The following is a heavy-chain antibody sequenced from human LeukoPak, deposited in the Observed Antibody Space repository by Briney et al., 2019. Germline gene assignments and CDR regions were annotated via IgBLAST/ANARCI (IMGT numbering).Heavy chain of an antibody. CDR2: IKQDGTEK. CDR3: ARDVRPDY. Sequence: PGRSLRLSCAASGFTFSSYWMSWVRQAPREGLEWVANIKQDGTEKYYMDSVKGRFSISRDNAKNSLYLQMNALRAEDTAVYYCARDVRPDYWGQGTLVTVST. V-gene: IGHV3-7*04. D-gene: IGHD6-6*01. J-gene: IGHJ4*02. CDR1: GFTFSSYW.